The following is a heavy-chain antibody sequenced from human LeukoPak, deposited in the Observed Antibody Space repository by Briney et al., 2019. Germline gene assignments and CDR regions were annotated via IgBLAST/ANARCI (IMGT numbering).Heavy chain of an antibody. CDR2: IIPIFGTA. J-gene: IGHJ6*03. D-gene: IGHD3-22*01. V-gene: IGHV1-69*06. Sequence: SVKVSCKASGGTFSSYAISWVRQAPGQGLEWMGGIIPIFGTANYAQKFQGRVTITADKSTSTAYMELSSLRSEDTAVYYCARGARDSSGYYWVGYYYYYMDVWGKGTTVTVSS. CDR3: ARGARDSSGYYWVGYYYYYMDV. CDR1: GGTFSSYA.